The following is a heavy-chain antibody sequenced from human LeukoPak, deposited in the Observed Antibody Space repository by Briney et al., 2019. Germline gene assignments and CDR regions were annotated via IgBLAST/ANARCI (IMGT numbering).Heavy chain of an antibody. J-gene: IGHJ4*02. V-gene: IGHV3-21*01. CDR1: GFTFRSYS. Sequence: PGGSLRLSCAASGFTFRSYSMNWVRQAPGKGLEWVSSISSSSYIYYADSVKGRFTISRDNAKNSLYLQMNSLRAEDTAVYYCTTKISRDGYNPNWGQGTLVTVSS. D-gene: IGHD5-24*01. CDR3: TTKISRDGYNPN. CDR2: ISSSSYI.